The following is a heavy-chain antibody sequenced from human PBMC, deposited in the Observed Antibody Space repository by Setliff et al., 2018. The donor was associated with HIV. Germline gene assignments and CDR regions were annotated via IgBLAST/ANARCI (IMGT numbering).Heavy chain of an antibody. D-gene: IGHD3-22*01. Sequence: GASVKVSCKASGGSFTSYTFSWVRQAPGQGLEWMGRIIPIVTIAHYAEQFVGRVTITADKSTSTTYMEVSSLRSEDTAVYYCARERPGDHYESTGYQLADWFDPWGQGTQVTVSS. CDR2: IIPIVTIA. J-gene: IGHJ5*02. CDR3: ARERPGDHYESTGYQLADWFDP. V-gene: IGHV1-69*04. CDR1: GGSFTSYT.